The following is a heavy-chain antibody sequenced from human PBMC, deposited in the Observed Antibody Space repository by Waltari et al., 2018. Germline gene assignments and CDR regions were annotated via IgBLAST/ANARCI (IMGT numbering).Heavy chain of an antibody. J-gene: IGHJ5*02. CDR3: ARSQSRFSFFWSGYYGGDP. Sequence: QVQLVQSGAEVKKPGASVTVSCKASGYTFTSYDINWVRQATGQGLEWMGWMNPNSGNTGYAQKFQGRVTMTRNTSISTAYMELSSLRSEDTAVYYCARSQSRFSFFWSGYYGGDPWGQGTLVTVSS. D-gene: IGHD3-3*01. V-gene: IGHV1-8*01. CDR1: GYTFTSYD. CDR2: MNPNSGNT.